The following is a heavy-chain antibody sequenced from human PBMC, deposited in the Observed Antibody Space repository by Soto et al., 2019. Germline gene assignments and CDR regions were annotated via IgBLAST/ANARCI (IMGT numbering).Heavy chain of an antibody. Sequence: GGSLRLSCAASGFTFSTYAMSWVRQAPGKGLEWVSSIFGSGDTTYYTDSVKGRFTISRDNSKNTLYLQMNSLGVEDTAVYYCAKWAVGDYYYYGMDVWGQGTTVTVS. D-gene: IGHD1-26*01. CDR2: IFGSGDTT. CDR3: AKWAVGDYYYYGMDV. V-gene: IGHV3-23*01. CDR1: GFTFSTYA. J-gene: IGHJ6*02.